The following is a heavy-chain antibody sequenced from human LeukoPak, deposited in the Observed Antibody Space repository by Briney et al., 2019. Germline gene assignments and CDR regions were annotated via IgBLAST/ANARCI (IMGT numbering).Heavy chain of an antibody. J-gene: IGHJ3*02. Sequence: SETLSLTCTVSGGSISSGGFYWNWIRQHPGKGLEWIGYIHYSGSAYYNPSLKSRVILSVDTSKNQFSLRVTSVTAADTAVYYCAKGRSPAGSERSFSDASDIWGQGTMVTVSS. V-gene: IGHV4-31*03. CDR2: IHYSGSA. CDR1: GGSISSGGFY. D-gene: IGHD6-13*01. CDR3: AKGRSPAGSERSFSDASDI.